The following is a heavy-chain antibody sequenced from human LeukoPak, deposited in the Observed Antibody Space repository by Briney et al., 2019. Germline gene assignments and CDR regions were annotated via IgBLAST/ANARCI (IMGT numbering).Heavy chain of an antibody. CDR3: ATLPVPRDIVVIPAAIRGY. CDR2: IDPSDSYT. J-gene: IGHJ4*02. D-gene: IGHD2-2*01. Sequence: GESLKISFKGSGYSFTSYWISWVRQMPGKGLEWMGRIDPSDSYTNYSPSFQGHVTISADKSISTAYLQWSSLKASDTAMYYCATLPVPRDIVVIPAAIRGYWGQGTLVTVSS. CDR1: GYSFTSYW. V-gene: IGHV5-10-1*01.